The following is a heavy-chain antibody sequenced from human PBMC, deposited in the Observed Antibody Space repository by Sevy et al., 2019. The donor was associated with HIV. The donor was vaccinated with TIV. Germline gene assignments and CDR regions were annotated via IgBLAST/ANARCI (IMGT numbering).Heavy chain of an antibody. CDR1: GFAFSSYA. CDR3: AKDELVGIAAAGTVDY. D-gene: IGHD6-13*01. V-gene: IGHV3-23*01. J-gene: IGHJ4*02. Sequence: GGSLRLSCAASGFAFSSYAMSWVCQAPGKGLEWVSAISGSGGSTYYADSVKGRFTISRDNSKNTLYLQMNSLRADDMAVYYCAKDELVGIAAAGTVDYWGQGTLVTVSS. CDR2: ISGSGGST.